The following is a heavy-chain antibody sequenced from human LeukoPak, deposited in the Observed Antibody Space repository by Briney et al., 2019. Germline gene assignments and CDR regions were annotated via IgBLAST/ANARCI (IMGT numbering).Heavy chain of an antibody. J-gene: IGHJ4*02. CDR1: GGSISSYY. Sequence: KPSETLSLTCTVSGGSISSYYWSWIRQPPGKGLEWIGYIYYSGSTHYNPSLKSRATISVDTSKNQFSLKLSSVTAADTAVYYCARVGTYGSGSYLSWLDYWGQGTLVTVSS. V-gene: IGHV4-59*01. D-gene: IGHD3-10*01. CDR3: ARVGTYGSGSYLSWLDY. CDR2: IYYSGST.